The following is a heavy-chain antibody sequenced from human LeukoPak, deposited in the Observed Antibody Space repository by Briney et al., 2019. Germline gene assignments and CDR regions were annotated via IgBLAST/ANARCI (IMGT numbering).Heavy chain of an antibody. Sequence: GGSLRLSCAASGFTFSSYVMSCVRQAPGKGRERGSAISGSGGSTYYADSVKGRFTISRDNSKNTLYLQMNSLRAEDTAVYYCARPYIKYYFDYWGQGTLVTVSS. D-gene: IGHD3-16*01. V-gene: IGHV3-23*01. CDR2: ISGSGGST. CDR3: ARPYIKYYFDY. CDR1: GFTFSSYV. J-gene: IGHJ4*02.